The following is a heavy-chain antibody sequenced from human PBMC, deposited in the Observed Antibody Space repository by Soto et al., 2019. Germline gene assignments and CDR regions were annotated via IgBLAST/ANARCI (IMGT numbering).Heavy chain of an antibody. CDR1: GGTFSSYA. D-gene: IGHD3-3*01. V-gene: IGHV1-69*01. CDR2: IIPIFGTA. CDR3: ARGTIFGVVITADYYYYGMDV. Sequence: QVQLVQSGAEVKKPGSSVKVSCKASGGTFSSYAISWVRQAPGQGLEWMGGIIPIFGTANYAQKFQGRVTITADESTSTAYMELSSLRSEDTAVYYCARGTIFGVVITADYYYYGMDVWGQGTTVTVSS. J-gene: IGHJ6*02.